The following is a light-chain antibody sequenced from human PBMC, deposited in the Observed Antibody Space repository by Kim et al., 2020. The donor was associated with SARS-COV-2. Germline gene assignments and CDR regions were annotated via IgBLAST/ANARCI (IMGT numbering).Light chain of an antibody. CDR3: QQRSNWPPQYT. CDR2: DAS. CDR1: QSVSSY. Sequence: EIVLTQSPATLSLSPGERATLSCRASQSVSSYLAWYQQKPGQAPRLLIYDASNRATGIPARLSGSGSGTDFTLTISSLEPEDFAVYYCQQRSNWPPQYTFGQGTKLEI. V-gene: IGKV3-11*01. J-gene: IGKJ2*01.